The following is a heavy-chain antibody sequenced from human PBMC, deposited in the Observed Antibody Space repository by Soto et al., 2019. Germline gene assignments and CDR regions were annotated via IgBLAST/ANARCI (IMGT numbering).Heavy chain of an antibody. Sequence: EVQVLDSGGGLVQPGGSLRLSCAASGFTFSSYTMAWVRQAPGKGLEWVSSISGSGGSPNYADSVQGRVTISRDNYKITVSLIMTSVRAEDTGTCRCMEARCSGDSCYVLDYWGHGNLGIVSS. CDR3: MEARCSGDSCYVLDY. D-gene: IGHD2-15*01. CDR1: GFTFSSYT. CDR2: ISGSGGSP. V-gene: IGHV3-23*01. J-gene: IGHJ4*01.